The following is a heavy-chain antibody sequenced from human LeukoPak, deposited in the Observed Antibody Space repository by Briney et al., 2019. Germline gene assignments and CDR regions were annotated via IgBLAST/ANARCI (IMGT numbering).Heavy chain of an antibody. J-gene: IGHJ3*02. CDR3: ARQGGYYDFWSGYLDI. D-gene: IGHD3-3*01. CDR2: IYYSGST. V-gene: IGHV4-59*08. Sequence: PSETLSLTCTVSGGSISSYYWSWIRQPPGKGLEWIGYIYYSGSTNYNPSLKSRVTISVDTSKNQFSLKLSSVTAADTAVYFCARQGGYYDFWSGYLDIWGQGTMVTVSS. CDR1: GGSISSYY.